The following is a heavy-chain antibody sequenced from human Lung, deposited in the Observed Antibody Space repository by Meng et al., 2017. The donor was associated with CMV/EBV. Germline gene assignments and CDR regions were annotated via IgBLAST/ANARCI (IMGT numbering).Heavy chain of an antibody. CDR3: ARDPRVKSYVVVPAASDY. CDR2: IKQDGSEK. V-gene: IGHV3-7*01. CDR1: GFTFNTYW. J-gene: IGHJ4*02. Sequence: GESLKISCVASGFTFNTYWMSWVRQAPGKGLEWVANIKQDGSEKYYVGSVKGRFTISRDNAKNSLYLQMNSLRAEDTAVYYCARDPRVKSYVVVPAASDYWRQGTVVSVSS. D-gene: IGHD2-2*01.